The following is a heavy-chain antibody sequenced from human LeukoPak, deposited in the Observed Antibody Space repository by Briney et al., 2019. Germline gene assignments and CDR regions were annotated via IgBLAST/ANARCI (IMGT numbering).Heavy chain of an antibody. J-gene: IGHJ4*02. V-gene: IGHV3-11*04. Sequence: PGGSLRLSCAASGFTFSDYYMRWLRQAPGKGLEWVSYISSSGSTIYNADSVKGGFTISRDNAKNSLFLQMNSLRAEDTAVYYCAKGALLWFGELLYFDYWGQGALVTVSS. CDR2: ISSSGSTI. CDR3: AKGALLWFGELLYFDY. CDR1: GFTFSDYY. D-gene: IGHD3-10*01.